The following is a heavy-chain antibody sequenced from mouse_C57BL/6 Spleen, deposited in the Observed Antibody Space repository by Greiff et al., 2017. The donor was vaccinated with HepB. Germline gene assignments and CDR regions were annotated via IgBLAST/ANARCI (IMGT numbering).Heavy chain of an antibody. V-gene: IGHV1-36*01. J-gene: IGHJ3*01. CDR1: GFTFTDYY. CDR2: VYPYNGGT. Sequence: VQLQQSGPVLVKPGPSVKISCKASGFTFTDYYMHWVQQSHGKSLEWIGLVYPYNGGTSYHQKFKGKATLTVDTSSSTAYMELNSLTSEDYAVYYCARVCGNPQAWFAYWGQGTLVTVSA. D-gene: IGHD2-1*01. CDR3: ARVCGNPQAWFAY.